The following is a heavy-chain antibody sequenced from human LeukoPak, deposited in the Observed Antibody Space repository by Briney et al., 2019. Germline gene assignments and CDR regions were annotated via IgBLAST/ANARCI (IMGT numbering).Heavy chain of an antibody. CDR1: GYTFTGYY. CDR2: INPNSGGA. Sequence: ASVKVSCKASGYTFTGYYMHWVRQAPGQGLEWMGWINPNSGGANYAQKFQGRVTMTRDTSISTAYMELSRLRSDDTAVYYCARDAELYWSSTSCYGMALYYYMDVWGKGTTVTVSS. V-gene: IGHV1-2*02. CDR3: ARDAELYWSSTSCYGMALYYYMDV. J-gene: IGHJ6*03. D-gene: IGHD2-2*01.